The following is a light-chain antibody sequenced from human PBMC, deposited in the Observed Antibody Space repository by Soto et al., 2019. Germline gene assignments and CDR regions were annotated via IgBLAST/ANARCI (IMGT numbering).Light chain of an antibody. Sequence: DIVMTQSPDSLAVSLGERATINCKSSQSVLYISNNKNYLAWYQQKPGQPPKLLIYWASTRESGVPDRFSGSGSATDFPLTISSLQAEDVAVYYCQQYYSSPFTFGPGTKVDIK. CDR3: QQYYSSPFT. J-gene: IGKJ3*01. V-gene: IGKV4-1*01. CDR1: QSVLYISNNKNY. CDR2: WAS.